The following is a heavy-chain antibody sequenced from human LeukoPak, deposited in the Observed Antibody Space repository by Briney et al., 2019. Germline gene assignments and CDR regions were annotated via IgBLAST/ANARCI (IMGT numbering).Heavy chain of an antibody. J-gene: IGHJ4*02. CDR2: ISWNSGSI. V-gene: IGHV3-9*01. CDR1: GFTFDDYA. Sequence: GRSLRLSCAASGFTFDDYAMHWVRQAPGKGLEWVSGISWNSGSIGYADSVKGRFTISRDNAKNSLYLQMNSLRAEDTAVYYCARERYYFDYWGQGTLVTVSS. D-gene: IGHD3-3*01. CDR3: ARERYYFDY.